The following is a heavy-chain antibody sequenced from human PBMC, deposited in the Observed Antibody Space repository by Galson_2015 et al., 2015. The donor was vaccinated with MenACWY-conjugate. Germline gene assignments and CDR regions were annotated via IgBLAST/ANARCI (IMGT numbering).Heavy chain of an antibody. J-gene: IGHJ3*02. D-gene: IGHD3-22*01. CDR1: GGTFSSYT. V-gene: IGHV1-69*04. Sequence: SVKVSCKASGGTFSSYTISWVRQAPGQGLEWMGRIIPILGIANYAQKFQGRVAITADKSTSTAYMELSSLRSEDTAVYYCARDRAPSSGYAFDIWGQGTMVTVSS. CDR3: ARDRAPSSGYAFDI. CDR2: IIPILGIA.